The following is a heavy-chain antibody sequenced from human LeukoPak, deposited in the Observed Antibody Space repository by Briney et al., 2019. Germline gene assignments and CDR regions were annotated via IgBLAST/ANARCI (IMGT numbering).Heavy chain of an antibody. CDR1: GFTFSDYY. J-gene: IGHJ5*02. CDR3: ARDLGSRSSWYGWFDP. Sequence: GGSLRLFCAASGFTFSDYYMSWIRQAPGKGLEWVSYISSSGSTIYYADSVKGRFTISRDNAENSLYLQMNSLRAEETAVYYCARDLGSRSSWYGWFDPWGQGTLVTVSS. D-gene: IGHD6-13*01. V-gene: IGHV3-11*01. CDR2: ISSSGSTI.